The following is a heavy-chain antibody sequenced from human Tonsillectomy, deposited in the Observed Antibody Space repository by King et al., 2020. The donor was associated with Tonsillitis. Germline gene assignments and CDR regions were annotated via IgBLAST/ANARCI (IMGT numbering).Heavy chain of an antibody. V-gene: IGHV3-7*01. J-gene: IGHJ1*01. CDR3: ASPEYSGYEEEH. D-gene: IGHD5-12*01. CDR1: GFTFSSYW. Sequence: VQLVESGGGLVQPGGSLRLSCAASGFTFSSYWMSWVRQAPGKGLEWVANINQDGSEKYYVDSVKGRFTISRDYAKNSLYLQMNSLRAADTAVYYCASPEYSGYEEEHWGQGTLVTVSS. CDR2: INQDGSEK.